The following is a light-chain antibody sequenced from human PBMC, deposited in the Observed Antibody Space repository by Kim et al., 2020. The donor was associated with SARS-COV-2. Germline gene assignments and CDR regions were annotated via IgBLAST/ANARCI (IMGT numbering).Light chain of an antibody. Sequence: VAPGERATLSCRASQSVSSNLAWYQQKPGQAPRLLLYGASTRATGIPARFSGSGSGTEFTLTISSLQSEDFAVYYCQQYNNWPPDSFGQGTKLEI. CDR2: GAS. CDR3: QQYNNWPPDS. CDR1: QSVSSN. V-gene: IGKV3-15*01. J-gene: IGKJ2*03.